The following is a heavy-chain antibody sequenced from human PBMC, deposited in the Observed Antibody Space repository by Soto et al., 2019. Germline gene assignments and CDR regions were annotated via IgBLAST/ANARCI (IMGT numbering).Heavy chain of an antibody. CDR2: IKGDGSAK. J-gene: IGHJ3*02. D-gene: IGHD6-25*01. CDR3: ARDVSPGSSGYYLDALDI. Sequence: EVQLVESGGGLVQPGGSLRLSCAASGFTFGNYWMTWVRQAPGKGLEGVANIKGDGSAKSYLDSVRGRFTVFRDNAENSLFLQMNILRAEDTALYYCARDVSPGSSGYYLDALDIWGQGTMVTVS. V-gene: IGHV3-7*05. CDR1: GFTFGNYW.